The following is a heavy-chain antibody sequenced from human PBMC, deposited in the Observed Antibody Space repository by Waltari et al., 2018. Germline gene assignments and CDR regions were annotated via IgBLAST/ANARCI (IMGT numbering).Heavy chain of an antibody. CDR1: GFIFSTYW. CDR3: VRENIAAAGLES. Sequence: EVQLVESGGGLVQPGGYLRLSCVASGFIFSTYWMDWVSQAPGKGLVWVSRINSDGSSTTYADSVKGQFTISRDNAKNTLYLHMSSLRAEDTAVYYCVRENIAAAGLESWGQGTLVTVSS. D-gene: IGHD6-13*01. J-gene: IGHJ4*02. CDR2: INSDGSST. V-gene: IGHV3-74*01.